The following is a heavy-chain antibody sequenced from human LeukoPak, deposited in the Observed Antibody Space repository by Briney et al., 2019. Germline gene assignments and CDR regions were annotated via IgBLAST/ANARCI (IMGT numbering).Heavy chain of an antibody. CDR3: AKGGSGAYPGSRRLDS. CDR2: IVSDGVEA. J-gene: IGHJ4*02. D-gene: IGHD2-15*01. V-gene: IGHV3-43D*04. CDR1: RFAFRDYA. Sequence: GSLRLSSAASRFAFRDYAMHWVRPPPRKAMEWVSLIVSDGVEAFYTDSVKCRFNFSRHKREKSLYLQMHPLRAEDSACYYCAKGGSGAYPGSRRLDSWGQGALVFVSS.